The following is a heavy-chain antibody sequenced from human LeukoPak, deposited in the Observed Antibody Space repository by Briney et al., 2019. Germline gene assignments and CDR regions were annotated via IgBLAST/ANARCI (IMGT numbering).Heavy chain of an antibody. CDR2: ISGSGSST. J-gene: IGHJ4*02. V-gene: IGHV3-23*01. Sequence: PGGSLRLSCAASGFTFSSYVMSWVRQAPGKGLEWVSAISGSGSSTYYADSVKGRFTISRDNSKNTLHLQMNSLRAEDTAVYYCATRHYSDSSGYLPYWGLGTLVTVSS. D-gene: IGHD3-22*01. CDR1: GFTFSSYV. CDR3: ATRHYSDSSGYLPY.